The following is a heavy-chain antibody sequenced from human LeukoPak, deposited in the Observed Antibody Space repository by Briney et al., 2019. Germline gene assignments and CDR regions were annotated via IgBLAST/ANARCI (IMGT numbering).Heavy chain of an antibody. CDR1: GFAFSDYY. CDR3: VRADHCNNISCFFGYFQY. Sequence: PGGSLRLSCAASGFAFSDYYMTWIRQAPGKGLEWVSYISNSGDTIYYADSVKGRFTISRDNAKKSLYLQMNSLRAGDTAVYYCVRADHCNNISCFFGYFQYWGQGTLVTVSS. V-gene: IGHV3-11*01. J-gene: IGHJ1*01. D-gene: IGHD2-2*01. CDR2: ISNSGDTI.